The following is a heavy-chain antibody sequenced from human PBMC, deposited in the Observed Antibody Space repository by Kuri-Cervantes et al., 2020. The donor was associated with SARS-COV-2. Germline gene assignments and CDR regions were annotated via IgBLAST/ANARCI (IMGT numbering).Heavy chain of an antibody. CDR2: IIPIFGTA. J-gene: IGHJ6*01. Sequence: SVKVSCKASGYTFSSYGISWVRQAPGQGLEWMGGIIPIFGTANYAQKFQGRVTITADESTSTAYMELSSLRSEDTAVYYCARGLREAVNGNYYYYGMDVWGQGTTVTCAS. CDR3: ARGLREAVNGNYYYYGMDV. CDR1: GYTFSSYG. V-gene: IGHV1-69*13. D-gene: IGHD3-3*01.